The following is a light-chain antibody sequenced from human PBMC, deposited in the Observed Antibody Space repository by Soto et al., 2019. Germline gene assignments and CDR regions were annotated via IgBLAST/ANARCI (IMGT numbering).Light chain of an antibody. CDR3: QQYNNWPSWT. CDR2: ITS. J-gene: IGKJ1*01. V-gene: IGKV3-15*01. CDR1: QSVNYN. Sequence: IVLTQSPATLSVSPGERATLSCRASQSVNYNLAWYQQKPGHAPRLLIYITSTRATGIPARFSGSGSGTEFTLTISSLQSEDSAVYYCQQYNNWPSWTFGQGTKVDI.